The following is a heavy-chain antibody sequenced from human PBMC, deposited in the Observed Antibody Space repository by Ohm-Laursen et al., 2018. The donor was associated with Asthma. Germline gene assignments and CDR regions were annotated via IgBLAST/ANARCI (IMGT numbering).Heavy chain of an antibody. CDR1: GFTFSSYG. D-gene: IGHD5-12*01. Sequence: SLRLSCAASGFTFSSYGMHWVRQAPGKGLEWVAVIWYDGSNKYYADSVKGRFTISRDNSKNTLYLQMNSLRAEDTAVYYCARVAKWGYDGPRADYYYYGMDVWGQGTTVTVSS. CDR3: ARVAKWGYDGPRADYYYYGMDV. CDR2: IWYDGSNK. V-gene: IGHV3-33*01. J-gene: IGHJ6*02.